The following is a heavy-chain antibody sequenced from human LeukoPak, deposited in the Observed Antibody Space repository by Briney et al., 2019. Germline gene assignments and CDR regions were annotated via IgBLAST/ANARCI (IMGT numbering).Heavy chain of an antibody. J-gene: IGHJ3*02. CDR3: ARARRSSGRPDAFDI. Sequence: PSETLSLTCTVSGXSISSYYGTWIRQPPGQGREWIGYIDYSGSTNYNPSLKSRVTISVDTSKNQFSLKLSPVTAADTAVYHCARARRSSGRPDAFDIWGQGTMVTVSS. CDR2: IDYSGST. V-gene: IGHV4-59*01. CDR1: GXSISSYY. D-gene: IGHD6-25*01.